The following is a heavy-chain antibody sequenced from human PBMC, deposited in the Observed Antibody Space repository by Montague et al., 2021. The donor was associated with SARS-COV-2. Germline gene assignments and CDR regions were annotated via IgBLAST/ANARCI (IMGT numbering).Heavy chain of an antibody. D-gene: IGHD1-1*01. CDR1: GDSISSSSYN. CDR3: TRHVHMTWPEPSPGFDY. J-gene: IGHJ4*02. Sequence: SETLSLTCTVSGDSISSSSYNWGWIRQPGGKGLEWIGSVHYSGXPXYXXXXKXRVTIYVDTSKNQLSLKLRSVTAADTTVYYCTRHVHMTWPEPSPGFDYWGQGTLVTVSS. V-gene: IGHV4-39*01. CDR2: VHYSGXP.